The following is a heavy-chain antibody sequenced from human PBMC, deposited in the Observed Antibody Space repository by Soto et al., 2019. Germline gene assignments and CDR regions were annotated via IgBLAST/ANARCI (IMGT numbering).Heavy chain of an antibody. J-gene: IGHJ4*01. CDR2: INSDGSSV. V-gene: IGHV3-74*01. D-gene: IGHD3-16*02. Sequence: GGSLRLSCEASGFTFSTSWMHWVRQTPGKGLVWVSRINSDGSSVSYTDSVKGRFTISRDNAKNTLYLEMNSLTAADTAVYYCSRASCLFIVMDFWGHGTQVTVSS. CDR3: SRASCLFIVMDF. CDR1: GFTFSTSW.